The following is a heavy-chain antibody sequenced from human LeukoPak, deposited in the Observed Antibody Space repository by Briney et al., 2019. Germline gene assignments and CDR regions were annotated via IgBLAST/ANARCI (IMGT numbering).Heavy chain of an antibody. V-gene: IGHV3-33*01. CDR1: GFTFSSYG. CDR3: ARDRYGSGSYYYS. CDR2: IWYDGSNK. J-gene: IGHJ5*02. Sequence: GGSLRLSCAASGFTFSSYGMHWVRQAPGKGLEWVAVIWYDGSNKYYADSVKGRFTTSRDNSKNTLYLQMNSLRAEDTAVYYCARDRYGSGSYYYSWGQGTLVTVSS. D-gene: IGHD3-10*01.